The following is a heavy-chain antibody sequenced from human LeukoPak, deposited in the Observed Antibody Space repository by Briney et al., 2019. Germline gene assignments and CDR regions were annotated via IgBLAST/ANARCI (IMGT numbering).Heavy chain of an antibody. V-gene: IGHV3-30*18. D-gene: IGHD5-18*01. CDR2: ISYDGSNK. CDR1: GFTFSSYG. J-gene: IGHJ6*03. CDR3: AKVGGGVATSRQSRGYSYGLRTYYYYYYMDV. Sequence: GGSLRLSCAASGFTFSSYGMHWVRQAPGKGLEWVAVISYDGSNKYYADSVKGRFPISRDNSKNTLYLQMNSLRAEDTAVYYCAKVGGGVATSRQSRGYSYGLRTYYYYYYMDVWGKGTTVTVSS.